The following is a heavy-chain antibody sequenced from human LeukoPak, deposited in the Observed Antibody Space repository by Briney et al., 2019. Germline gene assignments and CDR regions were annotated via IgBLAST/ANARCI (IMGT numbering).Heavy chain of an antibody. Sequence: SAKVSCKASGGTYSSYAISWVRQAAGQWLEWMGGIIPIFGTANYAQKFQGRVTITADESTSTAYMELSSLRSEDTAVYYCARRDGYSRRWDYYYGMDVWGQGTTVTVSS. CDR2: IIPIFGTA. J-gene: IGHJ6*02. CDR3: ARRDGYSRRWDYYYGMDV. CDR1: GGTYSSYA. D-gene: IGHD5-24*01. V-gene: IGHV1-69*13.